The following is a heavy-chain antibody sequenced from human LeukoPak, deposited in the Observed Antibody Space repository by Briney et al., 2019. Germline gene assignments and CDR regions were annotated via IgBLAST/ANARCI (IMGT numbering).Heavy chain of an antibody. CDR1: GGSISSSSYY. D-gene: IGHD6-19*01. Sequence: PSETLSLTCTVSGGSISSSSYYWVWLGQPPGKGLEGIGSIYYSGGTYYNPSLKSRVTISVDTSKNQFSLKLSSVTAADTAVYYGARHVGAVAARTDYWGQGTLVTVAS. V-gene: IGHV4-39*01. CDR2: IYYSGGT. CDR3: ARHVGAVAARTDY. J-gene: IGHJ4*02.